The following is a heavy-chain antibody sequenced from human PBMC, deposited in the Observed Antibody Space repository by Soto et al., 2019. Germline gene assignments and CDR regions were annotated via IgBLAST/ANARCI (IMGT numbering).Heavy chain of an antibody. CDR1: GGSISSGGYY. D-gene: IGHD1-26*01. CDR3: ARLGGSYAVPHFDY. Sequence: PSETLSLTCTVSGGSISSGGYYWSWIRQLPGKGLEWIGYIYYSGTTTNYNPSLKSRVTLSVDTSKNQFSLKLSSVTAADTAVYYCARLGGSYAVPHFDYWGQGTLVTVSS. J-gene: IGHJ4*02. CDR2: IYYSGTTT. V-gene: IGHV4-61*08.